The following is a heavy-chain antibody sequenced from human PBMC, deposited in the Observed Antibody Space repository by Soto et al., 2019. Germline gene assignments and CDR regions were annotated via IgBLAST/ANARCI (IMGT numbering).Heavy chain of an antibody. V-gene: IGHV4-59*01. CDR2: IYYSGST. J-gene: IGHJ4*02. D-gene: IGHD1-20*01. CDR3: ARRYGSVFDY. Sequence: SETLSLTCTVSGVSISTYYWSWIRQPPGKGLEWIGYIYYSGSTNYNPSLKSRVTISVDTSKNQFSLKLSSVTAADTAVYYCARRYGSVFDYWGQGTLVTVSS. CDR1: GVSISTYY.